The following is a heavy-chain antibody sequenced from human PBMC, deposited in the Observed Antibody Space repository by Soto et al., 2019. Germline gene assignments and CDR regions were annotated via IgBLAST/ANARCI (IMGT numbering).Heavy chain of an antibody. V-gene: IGHV4-39*07. D-gene: IGHD3-3*01. CDR2: MYYTGST. CDR1: GGSIRSSRHY. Sequence: SETLSLTCSVSGGSIRSSRHYWAWIRQPPGKGLEWVAYMYYTGSTYYNPSLKSRVTISADTSKNQFSLKLSSVTAADTAVYYCARVGPDYDFWSGLPNYYYGMDVWGQGTTVT. CDR3: ARVGPDYDFWSGLPNYYYGMDV. J-gene: IGHJ6*02.